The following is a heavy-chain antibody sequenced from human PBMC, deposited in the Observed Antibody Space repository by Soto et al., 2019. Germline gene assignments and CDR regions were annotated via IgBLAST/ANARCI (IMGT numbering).Heavy chain of an antibody. D-gene: IGHD2-15*01. J-gene: IGHJ5*02. CDR3: VRGGGGGLFDP. CDR1: GCTFGYSY. CDR2: ISPGSRYP. V-gene: IGHV3-11*06. Sequence: LRRSCAGSGCTFGYSYMSWIRQAPGKGLEWLSYISPGSRYPAYADSVKGRFTISRDNAKRSLYLQMMSLTAEDTAIYYCVRGGGGGLFDPWGQGTMVTVSS.